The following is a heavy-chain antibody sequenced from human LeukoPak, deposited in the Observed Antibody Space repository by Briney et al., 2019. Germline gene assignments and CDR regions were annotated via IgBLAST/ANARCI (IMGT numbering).Heavy chain of an antibody. V-gene: IGHV4-4*07. D-gene: IGHD3-10*01. CDR3: ARASMVRGYVFVGY. J-gene: IGHJ4*02. CDR1: GGSISSYY. CDR2: IYTSGST. Sequence: PSETLSLTCTVSGGSISSYYWSWIRQPAGKGLEWIGRIYTSGSTNYNPSLKSRVTMSVDTSKNQFSLKVSSVTAADTAVYYCARASMVRGYVFVGYWGQGTLVTVSS.